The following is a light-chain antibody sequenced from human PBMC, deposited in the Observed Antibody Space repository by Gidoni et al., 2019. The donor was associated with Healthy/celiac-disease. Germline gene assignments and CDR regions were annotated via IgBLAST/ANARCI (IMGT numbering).Light chain of an antibody. J-gene: IGLJ2*01. CDR2: EVS. CDR3: SSYAGSNNVV. CDR1: SSDVGGYTY. Sequence: QSALTQPPSSSGSPGQSVTISCTGTSSDVGGYTYVSWYQQHPGKAPKLMIYEVSKRPSVVPDRFSGSKSGNTASLTVSVLQAEDEADYYCSSYAGSNNVVFGGGTKLTVL. V-gene: IGLV2-8*01.